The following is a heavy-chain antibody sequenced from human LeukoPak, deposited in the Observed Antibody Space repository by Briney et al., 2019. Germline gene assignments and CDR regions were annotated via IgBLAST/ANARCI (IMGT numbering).Heavy chain of an antibody. Sequence: TGGSLRLSCKASGFTFNIYGMHWVRQAPGKGLEWVAFIRFDGSNKYFADSVKGRFTISRDNSKNTLYLQMNSLRAEDTAVYYCAKDLRYYRAFDIWGQGTMVTVSS. CDR2: IRFDGSNK. V-gene: IGHV3-30*02. J-gene: IGHJ3*02. CDR3: AKDLRYYRAFDI. D-gene: IGHD3-10*01. CDR1: GFTFNIYG.